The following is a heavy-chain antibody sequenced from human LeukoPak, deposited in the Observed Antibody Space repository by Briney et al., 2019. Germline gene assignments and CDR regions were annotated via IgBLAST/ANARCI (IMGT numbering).Heavy chain of an antibody. CDR3: ARADYYDSGSFYPLNF. Sequence: GGSLRLSCAASGFTFSRYIMNWDRQAPGKGLEWVSSISSSGNIIYYADSVRGRFTISRDNAKNSLYLQMNSLRAEDTAVFYCARADYYDSGSFYPLNFWGQGTLVTVSS. J-gene: IGHJ4*02. CDR1: GFTFSRYI. V-gene: IGHV3-21*01. CDR2: ISSSGNII. D-gene: IGHD3-10*01.